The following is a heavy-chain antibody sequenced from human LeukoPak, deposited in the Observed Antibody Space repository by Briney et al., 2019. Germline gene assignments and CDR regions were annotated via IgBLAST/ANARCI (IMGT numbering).Heavy chain of an antibody. CDR1: GYTLTELS. J-gene: IGHJ4*02. Sequence: ASVKVSCKVSGYTLTELSMHWVRQAPGKGLEWMGGFDPEDGETIYAQKFQGRVTMTEDTSTDTAYMELSSLRSEDTAVYYCATGLGDTYGDYDPYWGQGTLDTVSS. CDR3: ATGLGDTYGDYDPY. V-gene: IGHV1-24*01. D-gene: IGHD4-17*01. CDR2: FDPEDGET.